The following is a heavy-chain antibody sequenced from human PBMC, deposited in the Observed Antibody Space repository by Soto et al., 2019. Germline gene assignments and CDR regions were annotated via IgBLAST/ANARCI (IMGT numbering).Heavy chain of an antibody. CDR1: GFTFSSYG. CDR3: ARIWFGESKGYYMDV. J-gene: IGHJ6*03. CDR2: IWYDGSNK. D-gene: IGHD3-10*01. Sequence: GGSLRLSCAASGFTFSSYGMHWVRQAPGKGLEWVAVIWYDGSNKYYADSVKGRFIISRDNSKNTLYLQMNSLRAEDTAVYYCARIWFGESKGYYMDVWGKGTTVTVSS. V-gene: IGHV3-33*01.